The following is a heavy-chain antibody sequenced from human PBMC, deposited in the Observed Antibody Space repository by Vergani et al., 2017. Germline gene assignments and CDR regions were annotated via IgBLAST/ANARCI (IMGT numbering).Heavy chain of an antibody. CDR3: EKDYGDYAPLFDY. V-gene: IGHV3-30*18. J-gene: IGHJ4*02. CDR2: ISYDGSNK. Sequence: QVQLVESGGGVVQPGRSLRLSCAASGFTFSSYGMHWVRQAPGKGLEWVAVISYDGSNKYYADSVKGRFTISRDNSKNTLYLQMNSLGAEDTAVYYCEKDYGDYAPLFDYGGQGTLVTVSS. D-gene: IGHD4-17*01. CDR1: GFTFSSYG.